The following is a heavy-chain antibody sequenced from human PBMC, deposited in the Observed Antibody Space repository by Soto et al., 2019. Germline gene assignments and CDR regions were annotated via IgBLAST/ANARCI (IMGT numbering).Heavy chain of an antibody. D-gene: IGHD3-16*01. CDR2: VRTATGDT. Sequence: QVQLVQSGAEMKKVGASVKVSCKASGYSFTTYGVTWVRQAPGQGLEWMGWVRTATGDTSYAQKIEGRVTMSRDTSTTTVHMELRSLRSDDTAVYYCSRGNLGESHVFDVWGQVTVVTVSS. V-gene: IGHV1-18*01. CDR3: SRGNLGESHVFDV. J-gene: IGHJ3*01. CDR1: GYSFTTYG.